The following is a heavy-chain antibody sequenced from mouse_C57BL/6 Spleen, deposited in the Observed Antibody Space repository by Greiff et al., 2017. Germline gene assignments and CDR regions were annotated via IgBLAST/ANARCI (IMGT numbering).Heavy chain of an antibody. Sequence: VQLQQPGAELVKPRASVKLSCKASGYTFTSYWMQWVKQRPGQGLEWIGEIDPSDSYTNYNQKFKGKATLTVDTSSSTAYMQLSSLTSEDSAVYYCARDSNFAYWGQGTLVTVSA. CDR2: IDPSDSYT. D-gene: IGHD2-5*01. CDR1: GYTFTSYW. CDR3: ARDSNFAY. J-gene: IGHJ3*01. V-gene: IGHV1-50*01.